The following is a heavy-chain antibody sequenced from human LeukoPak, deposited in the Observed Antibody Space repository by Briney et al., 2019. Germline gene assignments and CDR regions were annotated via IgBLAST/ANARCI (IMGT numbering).Heavy chain of an antibody. CDR1: GFTFSSYG. J-gene: IGHJ4*02. D-gene: IGHD3-22*01. V-gene: IGHV3-30*18. CDR3: AKDRYYYDSSGSIYFDY. CDR2: ISYDGSNK. Sequence: PGRSLRLSCAASGFTFSSYGMHWVRQAPGKGLEWVAVISYDGSNKYYADSVKGRFTISRDNSKNTLYLQMNNLRAEDTAVYYCAKDRYYYDSSGSIYFDYWGQGTLVTVSS.